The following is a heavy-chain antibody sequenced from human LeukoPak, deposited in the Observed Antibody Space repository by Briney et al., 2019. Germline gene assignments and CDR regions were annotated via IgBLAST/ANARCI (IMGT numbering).Heavy chain of an antibody. CDR3: ATSESGRSWDWFAP. CDR2: LTQFFRRT. Sequence: SVKVSCKASGGNFRTYPISWVRQAPGQGLEWMGGLTQFFRRTNYTQKFQGRLTVTTDESSSTAYMELSDLRSDDTAVYYCATSESGRSWDWFAPWGQGTLVTVSS. V-gene: IGHV1-69*05. J-gene: IGHJ5*02. D-gene: IGHD3-10*01. CDR1: GGNFRTYP.